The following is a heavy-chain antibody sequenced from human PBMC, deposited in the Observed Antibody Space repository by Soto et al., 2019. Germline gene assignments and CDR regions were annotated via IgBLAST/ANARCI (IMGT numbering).Heavy chain of an antibody. V-gene: IGHV4-39*01. Sequence: NLSLPCSVSGVSISSSSYYWGWIRQPPGKGLEYIGSIYYSGSTYYNPSLKSRVTISVDTSKNQFSLKPSSVTAADTAVYYCARRGSSWPFDYWGQGTLVTVSS. J-gene: IGHJ4*02. D-gene: IGHD6-13*01. CDR2: IYYSGST. CDR3: ARRGSSWPFDY. CDR1: GVSISSSSYY.